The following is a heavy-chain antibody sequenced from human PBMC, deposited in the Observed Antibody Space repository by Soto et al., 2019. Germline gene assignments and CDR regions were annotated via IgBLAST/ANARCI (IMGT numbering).Heavy chain of an antibody. CDR1: GGTLSSYA. V-gene: IGHV1-69*13. D-gene: IGHD3-3*01. Sequence: ASVKVSCKASGGTLSSYAISWVRQAPGQGLEWMGGIIPIFGTANYAQKFQGRVTITADESTSTAYMELSSLRSEDTAVYYCARALSVLEWLSTPYYYYYGMDVWGQGTTVTVSS. CDR2: IIPIFGTA. J-gene: IGHJ6*02. CDR3: ARALSVLEWLSTPYYYYYGMDV.